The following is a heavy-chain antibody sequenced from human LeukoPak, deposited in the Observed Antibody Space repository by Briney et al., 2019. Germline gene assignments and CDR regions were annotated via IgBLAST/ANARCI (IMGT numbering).Heavy chain of an antibody. CDR2: IIPMFGTA. J-gene: IGHJ6*03. CDR1: GGTFSSYA. Sequence: SVKVSCKASGGTFSSYAISWVRQAPGQGLEWMGGIIPMFGTANYAQKLQGRVTITADKSTSTAYMELSSLRSEDTAVYYCARDRNTYYDSSGYSYYMDVWGKGTTVTVSS. D-gene: IGHD3-22*01. CDR3: ARDRNTYYDSSGYSYYMDV. V-gene: IGHV1-69*06.